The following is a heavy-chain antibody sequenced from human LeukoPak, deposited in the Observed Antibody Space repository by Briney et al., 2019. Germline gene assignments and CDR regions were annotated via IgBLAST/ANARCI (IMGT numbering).Heavy chain of an antibody. Sequence: SETLSLTCTVSGGSISSYYWSWIRQPPGKRLEWIGYIYYTGSTNYNPSLKSRVTMSVDTSKNQFSLKLSSVTAADTAVYYCARTGSTWYYYFDYWGQGTLVTVSS. V-gene: IGHV4-59*01. CDR2: IYYTGST. D-gene: IGHD6-13*01. J-gene: IGHJ4*02. CDR1: GGSISSYY. CDR3: ARTGSTWYYYFDY.